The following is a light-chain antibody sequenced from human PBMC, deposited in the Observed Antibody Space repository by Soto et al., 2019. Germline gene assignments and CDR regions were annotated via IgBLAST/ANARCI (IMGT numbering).Light chain of an antibody. Sequence: QSVLTQPPSVSGAXXXRXTIPCTGSNSNIGSFYDVHWYQQLPGTVPKLLIYGDNNRPSGDPDRFSGSKSGTTASLAITGHQAEDEAHYYCQSNANSLSHVVFGGGTKPTV. CDR1: NSNIGSFYD. V-gene: IGLV1-40*01. J-gene: IGLJ2*01. CDR2: GDN. CDR3: QSNANSLSHVV.